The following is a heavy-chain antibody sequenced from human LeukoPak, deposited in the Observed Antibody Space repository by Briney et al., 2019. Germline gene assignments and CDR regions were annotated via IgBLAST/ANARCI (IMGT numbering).Heavy chain of an antibody. CDR1: GYTFTSYD. J-gene: IGHJ4*02. V-gene: IGHV1-8*03. CDR2: MNPNSGNT. Sequence: ASVKVPCKASGYTFTSYDINWVRQATGQGLEWMGWMNPNSGNTGYAQKFQGRVTITRNTSISTAYMELSSLRSEDTAVYYCARGGQYSSTDPPDYWGQGTLVTVSS. D-gene: IGHD6-13*01. CDR3: ARGGQYSSTDPPDY.